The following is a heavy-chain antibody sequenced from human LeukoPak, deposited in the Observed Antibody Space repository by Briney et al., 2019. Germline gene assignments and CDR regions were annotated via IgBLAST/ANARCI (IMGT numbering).Heavy chain of an antibody. Sequence: GGSLRLSCAASGFTFSSYAMSWVRQAPGKGLEWVSAISGSGGSTYYADSVKGRFTISRDNSKNTLYLQMNSPRAEDTAVYYCASHTIFGVVTPRGGYFDYWGQGTLVTVSS. CDR3: ASHTIFGVVTPRGGYFDY. D-gene: IGHD3-3*01. CDR2: ISGSGGST. J-gene: IGHJ4*02. CDR1: GFTFSSYA. V-gene: IGHV3-23*01.